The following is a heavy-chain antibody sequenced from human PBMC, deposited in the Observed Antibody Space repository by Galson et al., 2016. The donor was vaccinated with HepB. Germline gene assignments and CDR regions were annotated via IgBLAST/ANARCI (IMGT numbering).Heavy chain of an antibody. CDR2: ISYDGSTK. J-gene: IGHJ6*02. V-gene: IGHV3-30*18. CDR1: GFTFSSYG. CDR3: AKVPGRSYHHYGMDV. Sequence: SLRLSCAASGFTFSSYGMHWVRQAPGKGLEWVAFISYDGSTKYYADSVKGRFTISRDNSKNTLYLQMNSLRAEDTALYHCAKVPGRSYHHYGMDVWGQGTTVTVSS.